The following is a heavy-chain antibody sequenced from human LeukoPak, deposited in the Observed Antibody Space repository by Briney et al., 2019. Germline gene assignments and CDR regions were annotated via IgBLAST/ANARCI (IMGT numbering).Heavy chain of an antibody. CDR1: GGSISSYY. Sequence: SETLSLTCAVYGGSISSYYWSWIRQPPGKGLEWIGYIYYSGSTNYNPSLKSRVTISVDTSKNQFSPKLSSVTAADTAVYYCARGASVRGVIPAYYYYYMDVWGKGTTVTVSS. D-gene: IGHD3-10*01. CDR3: ARGASVRGVIPAYYYYYMDV. CDR2: IYYSGST. J-gene: IGHJ6*03. V-gene: IGHV4-59*01.